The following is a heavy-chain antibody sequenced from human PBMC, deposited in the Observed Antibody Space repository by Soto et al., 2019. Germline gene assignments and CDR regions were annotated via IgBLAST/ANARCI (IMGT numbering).Heavy chain of an antibody. V-gene: IGHV3-74*01. D-gene: IGHD3-9*01. Sequence: WGSLRLSCAASGFTFSSYWMHWVRQAPGKGLVWVSRINSDGSSTSYADSVKGRFTISRDNAKNTLYLQMNSLRAEDTAVYYCATLTKYDILTGFYPCWGQGTLVTVSS. CDR3: ATLTKYDILTGFYPC. CDR1: GFTFSSYW. CDR2: INSDGSST. J-gene: IGHJ4*02.